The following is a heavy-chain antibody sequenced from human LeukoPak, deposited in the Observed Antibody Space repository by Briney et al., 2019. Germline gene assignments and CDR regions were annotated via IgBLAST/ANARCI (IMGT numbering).Heavy chain of an antibody. CDR3: ARVNTARGKGNGFDP. V-gene: IGHV1-2*02. CDR1: GYTFTGYY. Sequence: ASVKVSCKASGYTFTGYYMHWVRQAPGQGLEWMGWINPNSGGTNYAQKLQGRVTMTTDTSTSTAYMELRSLRSDDTAVYYCARVNTARGKGNGFDPWGQGTLVTVSS. CDR2: INPNSGGT. D-gene: IGHD5-18*01. J-gene: IGHJ5*02.